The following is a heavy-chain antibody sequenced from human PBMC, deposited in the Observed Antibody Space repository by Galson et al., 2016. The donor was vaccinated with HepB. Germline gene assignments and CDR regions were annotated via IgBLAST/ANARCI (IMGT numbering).Heavy chain of an antibody. J-gene: IGHJ4*02. V-gene: IGHV3-74*03. Sequence: SLRLSCAASGFSFSTYWMHWVRQPPGQGLEWVSRINNDGYGTTYADSVQGRFTISRDNAKNTLSLEMNSLRVEDTAVYYCARAFLDGSGYYGGYWGQGTLVTVSS. CDR2: INNDGYGT. CDR1: GFSFSTYW. CDR3: ARAFLDGSGYYGGY. D-gene: IGHD3-22*01.